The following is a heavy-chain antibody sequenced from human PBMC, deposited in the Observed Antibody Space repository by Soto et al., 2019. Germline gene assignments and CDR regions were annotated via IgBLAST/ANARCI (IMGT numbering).Heavy chain of an antibody. J-gene: IGHJ4*02. V-gene: IGHV1-69*13. Sequence: GASVKVSCKASGGTFSSYAISWVRQAPGQGLEWMGGIIPIFGTANYAQKFQGRVTITADESTSTAYMELSSLRSEDTAVYYCARVLVGSSSWYWVLSLDYWGQGTLVTVSS. CDR3: ARVLVGSSSWYWVLSLDY. CDR1: GGTFSSYA. CDR2: IIPIFGTA. D-gene: IGHD6-13*01.